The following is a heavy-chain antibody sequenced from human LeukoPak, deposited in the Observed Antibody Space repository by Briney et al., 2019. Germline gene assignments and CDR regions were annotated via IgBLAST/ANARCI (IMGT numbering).Heavy chain of an antibody. D-gene: IGHD4-17*01. Sequence: GGSLRLSCAASGFTFSSYWMHWVRQAPGKGLVWVSRINPDGGTTNYADSVKGRFTISRDNAKNTLYPQMNSLRADDTAIYYCASKLNYGDPFYWGQGTLVTVSS. V-gene: IGHV3-74*01. J-gene: IGHJ4*02. CDR3: ASKLNYGDPFY. CDR2: INPDGGTT. CDR1: GFTFSSYW.